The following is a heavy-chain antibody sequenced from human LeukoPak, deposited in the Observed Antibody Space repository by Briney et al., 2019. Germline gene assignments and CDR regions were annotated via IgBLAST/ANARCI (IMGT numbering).Heavy chain of an antibody. Sequence: PSETLSLTCTVSGGSISSSSYYWGWIRQPPGKGLEWIGSIYYSGSTYYNPSLKSRVTISVDTSKNQFSLKLSSVTAADTAVYYCARLELRGMDVWGQGTTVTVSS. CDR1: GGSISSSSYY. CDR3: ARLELRGMDV. CDR2: IYYSGST. V-gene: IGHV4-39*07. D-gene: IGHD4-23*01. J-gene: IGHJ6*02.